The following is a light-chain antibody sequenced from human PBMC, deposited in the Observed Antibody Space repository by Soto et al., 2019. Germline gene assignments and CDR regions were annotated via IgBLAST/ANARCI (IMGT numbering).Light chain of an antibody. CDR1: SSNIGAGFH. Sequence: QSVLTQPPSVSGAPGQRVTISCTGSSSNIGAGFHVHWYQHLPGTAPKLLIYVNSNRPSGVPDRFSGSRSGASASLAITGLQAEDEADYYCQSYDSSLSAWVFGGGTKLTVL. CDR2: VNS. V-gene: IGLV1-40*01. CDR3: QSYDSSLSAWV. J-gene: IGLJ3*02.